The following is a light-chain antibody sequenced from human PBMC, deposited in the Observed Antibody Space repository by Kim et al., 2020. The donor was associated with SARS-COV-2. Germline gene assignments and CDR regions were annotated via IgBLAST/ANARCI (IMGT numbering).Light chain of an antibody. CDR3: QQTYNTPSA. J-gene: IGKJ1*01. V-gene: IGKV1-39*01. Sequence: DIQMTQSPSSLSASVGDRVTITCRASQSISTYLNWYQQKPGKAPNLLIYAASSLQSGVPSRFSGSGSGTDFTLTISSLQPEDFATYYCQQTYNTPSAFGQGTKVEIK. CDR2: AAS. CDR1: QSISTY.